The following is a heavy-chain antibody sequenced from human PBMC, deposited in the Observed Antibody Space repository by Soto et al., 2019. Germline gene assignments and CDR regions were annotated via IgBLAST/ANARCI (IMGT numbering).Heavy chain of an antibody. V-gene: IGHV3-7*05. D-gene: IGHD4-17*01. Sequence: DVQLVESGGGLVQPGGSLRVSCGASGFSISRYWMSWVRRSPGKGLEWVGNIDQDGTENFYAGSVRGRFTISRDNAMNSRYLQMDSLPAEDRAVYFFARDMGKGYYGQDTWGMDVWGRWTTVTVSS. CDR3: ARDMGKGYYGQDTWGMDV. CDR1: GFSISRYW. J-gene: IGHJ6*02. CDR2: IDQDGTEN.